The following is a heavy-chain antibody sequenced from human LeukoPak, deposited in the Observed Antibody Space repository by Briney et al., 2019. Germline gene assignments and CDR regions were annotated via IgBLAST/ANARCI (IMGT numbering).Heavy chain of an antibody. V-gene: IGHV4-31*03. D-gene: IGHD6-19*01. CDR1: VGSISRGGYY. J-gene: IGHJ4*02. CDR3: ARVGYSSGWSIFDY. Sequence: SETLSLTCTVSVGSISRGGYYWSWIRHHPGEGVEWIGYIYYSGSTYYNPSLKSRVTISVDTSKNQFSLKLSSVTAADTAVYYCARVGYSSGWSIFDYWGQGTLVTVSS. CDR2: IYYSGST.